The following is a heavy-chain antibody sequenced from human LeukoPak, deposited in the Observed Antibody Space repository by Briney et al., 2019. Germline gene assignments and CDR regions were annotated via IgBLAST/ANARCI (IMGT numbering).Heavy chain of an antibody. CDR1: AFTVSSNY. D-gene: IGHD6-13*01. CDR3: ARDDGSSWFDFDY. CDR2: IYSGGST. J-gene: IGHJ4*02. Sequence: GGSLRLSCAASAFTVSSNYMSWVRQAPGKGLEWVSVIYSGGSTYYADSVKGRFTISRDNSKNTLYLQMNSLRAEDTAVYYCARDDGSSWFDFDYWGQGTLVTVSS. V-gene: IGHV3-66*02.